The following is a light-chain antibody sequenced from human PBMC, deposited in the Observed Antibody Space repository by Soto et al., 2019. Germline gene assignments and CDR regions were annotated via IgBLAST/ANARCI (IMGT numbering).Light chain of an antibody. CDR1: QSVSSSY. Sequence: EIVLTQSPGTLSLSPGERATLSCRASQSVSSSYLAWYQQKPGQPPRLLIYGASSRATGIPDRFSGSGSGTDFTLTLTRVEPEDFYVHYCRRSRTSFGGGTKVEIK. J-gene: IGKJ4*01. V-gene: IGKV3-20*01. CDR2: GAS. CDR3: RRSRTS.